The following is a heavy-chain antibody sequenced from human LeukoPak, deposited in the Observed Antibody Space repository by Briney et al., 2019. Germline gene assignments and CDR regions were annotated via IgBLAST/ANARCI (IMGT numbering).Heavy chain of an antibody. CDR1: GFTFSQNW. V-gene: IGHV3-7*03. J-gene: IGHJ6*04. CDR3: ARGSCPHCYGMGE. CDR2: IQREGSDN. D-gene: IGHD6-6*01. Sequence: PGGSLRLSCVASGFTFSQNWRSWVRQAPGEGLEWGANIQREGSDNNYVDSVKGRFTISRDKAKNSLYLQMNSLRAEDTAIYYCARGSCPHCYGMGERGKGTTGTVSS.